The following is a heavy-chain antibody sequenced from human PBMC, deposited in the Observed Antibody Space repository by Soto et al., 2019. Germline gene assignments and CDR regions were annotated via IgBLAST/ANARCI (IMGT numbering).Heavy chain of an antibody. CDR2: ISYDGSNK. V-gene: IGHV3-30*18. CDR3: AKDRRLLWCGELSDAFDI. D-gene: IGHD3-10*01. Sequence: QVQLVESGGGVVQPGRSLRLSCAASGFTFSSYGMHWVRQAPGKGLEWVAVISYDGSNKYYADSVKGRFTISRDNSKNTLYLQMNSLRAEDTAVYYCAKDRRLLWCGELSDAFDIWGHGTMVTVSS. J-gene: IGHJ3*02. CDR1: GFTFSSYG.